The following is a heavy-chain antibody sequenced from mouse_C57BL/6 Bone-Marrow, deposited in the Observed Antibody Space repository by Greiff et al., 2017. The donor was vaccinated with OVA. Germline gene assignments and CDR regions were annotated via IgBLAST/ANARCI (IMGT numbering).Heavy chain of an antibody. J-gene: IGHJ2*01. Sequence: EVQLQQSGTVLARPGASVKMSCKTSGYTFTSYWMHWVKQRPGQGLAWIGAIYPGNSDTSYNQKFKGKAKLTAVTSASTAYMELSSLTNEDSAVYYCTRFYGNYLYYFDYWGQGTTLTVSS. V-gene: IGHV1-5*01. CDR2: IYPGNSDT. CDR1: GYTFTSYW. D-gene: IGHD2-1*01. CDR3: TRFYGNYLYYFDY.